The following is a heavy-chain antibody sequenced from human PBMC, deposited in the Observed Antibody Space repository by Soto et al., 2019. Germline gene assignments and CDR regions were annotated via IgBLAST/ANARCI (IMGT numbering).Heavy chain of an antibody. CDR1: GFTFSSYW. Sequence: EVQLVESGGGLVQPGGSLRLSCAASGFTFSSYWMHWVRQAPGKGLVWVSRINSDGSSTSYADSVKGRFTISRDNAKNTLYLQMNSLRADDTAVYYCASLYYYGSGSYLPVDYWGQGTLVTVSS. CDR2: INSDGSST. J-gene: IGHJ4*02. V-gene: IGHV3-74*01. CDR3: ASLYYYGSGSYLPVDY. D-gene: IGHD3-10*01.